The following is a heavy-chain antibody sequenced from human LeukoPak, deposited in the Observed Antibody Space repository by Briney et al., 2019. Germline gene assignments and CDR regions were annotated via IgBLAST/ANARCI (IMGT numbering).Heavy chain of an antibody. CDR3: ANKGYYYGSGSYKEWYYFDY. CDR2: IRGSGGST. Sequence: GGSLRLSCAASGFTFSSYAMSWVRQAPGKGLEWVSAIRGSGGSTYYADSVKGRFTISRDNSKNTLYLQMNSLRAEDTAVYYCANKGYYYGSGSYKEWYYFDYWGQGTLVTVSS. D-gene: IGHD3-10*01. V-gene: IGHV3-23*01. J-gene: IGHJ4*02. CDR1: GFTFSSYA.